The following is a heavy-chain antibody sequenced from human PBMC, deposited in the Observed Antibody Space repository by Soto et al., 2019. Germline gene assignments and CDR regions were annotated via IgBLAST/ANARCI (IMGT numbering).Heavy chain of an antibody. Sequence: EAQLVESGGGLVQPGGSLKLSCAASGFTFSGSAMHWVRQASGKGLEWVGRIRSKANSYATAYAASVTGRFTISRDDSKNTAYLQMNSLKTEDTAVYYCTVFISATAENLVAYWGQGTLVTVSS. V-gene: IGHV3-73*01. CDR1: GFTFSGSA. J-gene: IGHJ4*02. D-gene: IGHD6-13*01. CDR2: IRSKANSYAT. CDR3: TVFISATAENLVAY.